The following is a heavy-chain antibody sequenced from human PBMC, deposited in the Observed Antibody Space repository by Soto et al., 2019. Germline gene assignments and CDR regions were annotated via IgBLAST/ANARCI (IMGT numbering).Heavy chain of an antibody. CDR1: GYTFTSYA. V-gene: IGHV1-3*01. D-gene: IGHD2-2*01. CDR3: ARGCSSTSCYDYYYYYMDV. J-gene: IGHJ6*03. CDR2: INAGNGNT. Sequence: GASVKVSCKASGYTFTSYAMHWVRQAPGQRLEWMGWINAGNGNTKYSQKFQGRVTITRDTSASTAYMELSSLRSEDTAVYYCARGCSSTSCYDYYYYYMDVWGKGTTVTVSS.